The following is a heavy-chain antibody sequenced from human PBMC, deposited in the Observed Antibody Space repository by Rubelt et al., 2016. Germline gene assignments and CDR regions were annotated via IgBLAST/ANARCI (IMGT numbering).Heavy chain of an antibody. Sequence: VQLQQWGAGLLKPSETLSLTCAVYGGSFSGYYWSWIRQPPGKGLEWVGRITRNTDGGTTYYAAPVKGRFTISRDDSKNTLYLQMNSLKTEDTAVYYCLVDTAMIRGIWGQGTLVTVSS. CDR3: LVDTAMIRGI. V-gene: IGHV3-15*01. D-gene: IGHD5-18*01. CDR2: ITRNTDGGTT. CDR1: GGSFSGYY. J-gene: IGHJ4*02.